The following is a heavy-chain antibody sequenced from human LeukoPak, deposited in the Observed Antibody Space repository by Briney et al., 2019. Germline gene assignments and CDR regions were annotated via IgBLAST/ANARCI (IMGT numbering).Heavy chain of an antibody. Sequence: GRSLRLSCAASGFTFDDYAMHWVRQAPGKGLEWVSGISWNSGSIGYAASVKGRFTISRDNAKNSLYLQMNSLRAEDTALYYCAKDKYCSSTSCSSFWGQGMDVWGQGTTVTVSS. V-gene: IGHV3-9*01. D-gene: IGHD2-2*01. CDR1: GFTFDDYA. J-gene: IGHJ6*02. CDR3: AKDKYCSSTSCSSFWGQGMDV. CDR2: ISWNSGSI.